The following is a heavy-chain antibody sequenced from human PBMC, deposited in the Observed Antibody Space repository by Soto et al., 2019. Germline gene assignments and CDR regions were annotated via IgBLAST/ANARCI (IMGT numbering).Heavy chain of an antibody. V-gene: IGHV1-46*01. J-gene: IGHJ4*02. D-gene: IGHD3-22*01. CDR1: GYPFTSYF. CDR3: AREGLTTSYTFDF. CDR2: VNPNGGYT. Sequence: ASVKVSCKASGYPFTSYFMHWVRQAPGQGLEWMGKVNPNGGYTSYAQKFQGRVTMTRDTSTSTVYMELNSLRSEDTAIYYCAREGLTTSYTFDFWGQGTLVTVSS.